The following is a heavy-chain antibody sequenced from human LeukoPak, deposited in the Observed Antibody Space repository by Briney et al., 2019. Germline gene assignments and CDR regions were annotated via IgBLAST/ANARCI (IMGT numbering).Heavy chain of an antibody. CDR2: IYYSGST. V-gene: IGHV4-59*01. CDR1: GGSISSYY. CDR3: ATSQGDYLSWFDP. Sequence: PSETLSLTYTVSGGSISSYYWSWIRQPPGKGLEWIGYIYYSGSTNYNPSLKSRVTISVDTSKNQFSLKLSSVTAADTAVYYCATSQGDYLSWFDPWGQGTLVTVSS. D-gene: IGHD2/OR15-2a*01. J-gene: IGHJ5*02.